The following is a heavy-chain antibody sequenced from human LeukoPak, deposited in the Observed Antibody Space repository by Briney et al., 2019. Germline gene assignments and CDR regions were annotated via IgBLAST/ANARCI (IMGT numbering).Heavy chain of an antibody. V-gene: IGHV4-59*01. CDR1: SGSFSGYY. Sequence: SETLSLTCAVYSGSFSGYYWSWIRQPPGKGLEWIGYIYYSGSTNYNPSLKSRVTISVDTSKNQFSLKLSSVTAADTAVYYCARSPLRYSGGDAPLDYWGQGTLVTVSS. CDR3: ARSPLRYSGGDAPLDY. D-gene: IGHD3-9*01. J-gene: IGHJ4*02. CDR2: IYYSGST.